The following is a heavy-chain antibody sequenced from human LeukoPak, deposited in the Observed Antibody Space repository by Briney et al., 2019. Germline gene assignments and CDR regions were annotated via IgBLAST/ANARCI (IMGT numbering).Heavy chain of an antibody. V-gene: IGHV1-18*01. D-gene: IGHD2-15*01. CDR2: ISAYNGNT. J-gene: IGHJ4*02. CDR1: GYTFTSYG. CDR3: AIPARKGVVAIDY. Sequence: GASVKVSCKASGYTFTSYGISWVRQAPGQGLEWMGWISAYNGNTNYAQKLQGRVTMTRDTSISTAYMELSRLRSDDTAVYYCAIPARKGVVAIDYWGQGTLVTVSS.